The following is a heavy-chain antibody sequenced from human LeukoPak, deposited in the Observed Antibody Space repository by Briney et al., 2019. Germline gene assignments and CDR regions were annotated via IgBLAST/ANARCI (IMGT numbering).Heavy chain of an antibody. Sequence: GGSLRLSCAAPGFTFSNAWMSWVRQAPGKGLEWGGRIKSKTDGGTTDYAAPVKGRFTISRDDSKNTLYLQMNSLKTEDTAVYYCTTEEPGDYDVTPSFDYWGQGTLVTVSS. D-gene: IGHD4-17*01. CDR3: TTEEPGDYDVTPSFDY. CDR2: IKSKTDGGTT. J-gene: IGHJ4*02. CDR1: GFTFSNAW. V-gene: IGHV3-15*01.